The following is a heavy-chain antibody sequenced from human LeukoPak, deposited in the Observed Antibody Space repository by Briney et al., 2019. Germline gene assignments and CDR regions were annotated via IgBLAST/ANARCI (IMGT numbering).Heavy chain of an antibody. CDR3: ARDGYSSGWNLEYFQH. CDR1: GGSISSYY. V-gene: IGHV4-59*01. J-gene: IGHJ1*01. Sequence: SETLSLTCTVSGGSISSYYWSWIRQPPGKGLEWIGYIYYSGSTNYNPSLKSRVTISVDTSKNQFSLKLSSVTAAATAVYYCARDGYSSGWNLEYFQHWGQGTLVTVSS. CDR2: IYYSGST. D-gene: IGHD6-19*01.